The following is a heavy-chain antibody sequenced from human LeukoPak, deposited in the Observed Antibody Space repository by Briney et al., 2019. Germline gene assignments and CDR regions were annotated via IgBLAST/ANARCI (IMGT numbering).Heavy chain of an antibody. J-gene: IGHJ6*02. D-gene: IGHD6-6*01. CDR1: GYTFTSYG. CDR2: ISPYNGNT. V-gene: IGHV1-18*01. Sequence: GSSVKVSCKASGYTFTSYGISWVRQAPGQGLEWMGWISPYNGNTNYAQKLQGRVTMSTDTSTSTAYMELRSLGSDDTAVYYCARELGGIAARQVGKDVWGQGTTVTVSS. CDR3: ARELGGIAARQVGKDV.